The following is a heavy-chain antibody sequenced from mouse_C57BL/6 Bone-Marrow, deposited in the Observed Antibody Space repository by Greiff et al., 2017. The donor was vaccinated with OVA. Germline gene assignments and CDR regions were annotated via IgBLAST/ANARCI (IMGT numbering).Heavy chain of an antibody. D-gene: IGHD2-4*01. V-gene: IGHV5-15*01. CDR2: ISNLAYSI. CDR3: ARQDYDGNYYAMDY. Sequence: EVKLVESGGGLVQPGGSLKLSCAASGFTFSDYGMAWVRQAPRKGPEWVAFISNLAYSIYYADTVTGRFTISRENAKNTLYLEMSSLRSEDTAMYYCARQDYDGNYYAMDYWGQGTSVTVSS. J-gene: IGHJ4*01. CDR1: GFTFSDYG.